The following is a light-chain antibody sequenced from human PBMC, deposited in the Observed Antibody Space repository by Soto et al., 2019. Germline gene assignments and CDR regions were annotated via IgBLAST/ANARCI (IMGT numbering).Light chain of an antibody. CDR3: QQYGDSPIT. V-gene: IGKV3-20*01. Sequence: EILLTQHTDPLSVSSGEGATLSCRAGQSVTSNYLAWYQQKPGQAPRLLIYAASSRATGIPDRFSGSGSGTDFTLTIDGLEPEDFVVYYCQQYGDSPITFGQGTRLKI. CDR1: QSVTSNY. CDR2: AAS. J-gene: IGKJ5*01.